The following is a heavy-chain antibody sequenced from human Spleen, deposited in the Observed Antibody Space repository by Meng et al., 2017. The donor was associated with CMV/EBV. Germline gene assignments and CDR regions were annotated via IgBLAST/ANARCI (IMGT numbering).Heavy chain of an antibody. J-gene: IGHJ4*02. D-gene: IGHD6-13*01. CDR2: ISHSGTT. Sequence: CAVSGASINRIHWWSWVRQPPEKGLEWIGEISHSGTTNYNSSLKSRVSISVDKSTNVFSLNLKSLTAADTAVYFCARRSSSTWGIDYWGQGTLVTVSS. V-gene: IGHV4-4*01. CDR3: ARRSSSTWGIDY. CDR1: GASINRIHW.